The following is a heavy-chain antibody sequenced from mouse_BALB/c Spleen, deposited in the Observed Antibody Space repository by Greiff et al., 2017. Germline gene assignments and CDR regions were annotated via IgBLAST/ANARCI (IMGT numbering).Heavy chain of an antibody. CDR2: INSNGGST. J-gene: IGHJ3*01. CDR3: ARDRGVPFAY. Sequence: DVKLVESGGGLVQPGGSLKLSCAASGFTFSSYGMSWVRQTPDKRLELVATINSNGGSTYYPDSVKGRFTISRDNAKNTLYLQMSSLKSEDTAMYYCARDRGVPFAYWGQGTLVTVSA. CDR1: GFTFSSYG. V-gene: IGHV5-6-3*01. D-gene: IGHD3-1*01.